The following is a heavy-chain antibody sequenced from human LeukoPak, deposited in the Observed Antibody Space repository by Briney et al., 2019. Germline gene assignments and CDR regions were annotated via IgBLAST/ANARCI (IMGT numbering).Heavy chain of an antibody. Sequence: SETLSLTCTVSGGSISSYYWSWIRQPPGKGLEWIGYIYYSGSTNYNPSLKSRVTISVDTFKNQFSLKLSSVTAADTAVYYCARAPNYYYDSSGYYDYWGQGTLVTVSS. J-gene: IGHJ4*02. CDR2: IYYSGST. D-gene: IGHD3-22*01. CDR1: GGSISSYY. V-gene: IGHV4-59*01. CDR3: ARAPNYYYDSSGYYDY.